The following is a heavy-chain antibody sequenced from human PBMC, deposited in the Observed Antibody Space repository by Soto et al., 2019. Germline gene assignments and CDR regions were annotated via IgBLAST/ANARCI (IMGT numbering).Heavy chain of an antibody. CDR3: ASARIRITRPKGYMDV. Sequence: SETLSLTCAVYGGSFSGYYWSWIRQPPGKGLEWIGEINHSGSTNYNPSLKSRVTISVDTSKNQFSLKLSSVTAADTAVYYCASARIRITRPKGYMDVWGKGTTVTVSS. CDR1: GGSFSGYY. J-gene: IGHJ6*03. CDR2: INHSGST. V-gene: IGHV4-34*01. D-gene: IGHD1-20*01.